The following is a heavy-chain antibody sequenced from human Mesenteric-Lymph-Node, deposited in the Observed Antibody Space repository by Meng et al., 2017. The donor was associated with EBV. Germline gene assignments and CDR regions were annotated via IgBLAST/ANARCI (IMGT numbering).Heavy chain of an antibody. D-gene: IGHD3-10*01. V-gene: IGHV7-4-1*02. Sequence: LVQSGAKLKQPGAAARVSSNTTEYSFPIHAINWGRQAPGQGLEWMEWINTNTGNPTYAQGFTGRFVFSLDTSVSTAYLQISSLKAEDTAIYYCARGLWFGELIDRVTFDYWGQGTLVTVSS. CDR2: INTNTGNP. J-gene: IGHJ4*02. CDR3: ARGLWFGELIDRVTFDY. CDR1: EYSFPIHA.